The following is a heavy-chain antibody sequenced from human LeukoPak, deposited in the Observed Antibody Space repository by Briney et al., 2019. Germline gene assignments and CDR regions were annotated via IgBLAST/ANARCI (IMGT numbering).Heavy chain of an antibody. CDR3: ASSSWSPSPFDY. CDR1: GGSISSGDYY. CDR2: IYYSGST. V-gene: IGHV4-30-4*01. J-gene: IGHJ4*02. D-gene: IGHD6-13*01. Sequence: PSETLSLTCTVSGGSISSGDYYWSWIRQPPGKSLEWIGYIYYSGSTYYNPSLKSRVTISVDTSKNQFSLKLSSVTVADTAVYYCASSSWSPSPFDYWGQGTLVTVSS.